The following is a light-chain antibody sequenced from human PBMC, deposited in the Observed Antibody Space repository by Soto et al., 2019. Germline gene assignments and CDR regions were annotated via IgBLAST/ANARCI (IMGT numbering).Light chain of an antibody. V-gene: IGLV1-47*01. Sequence: QSVLTQPPSASGTPGQRVTISCSGSSSNIGGNYVYWYQQLPGTAPKLLIYRNNQRPSGVPDRFSGSKSGTSASLAISGLRSGDEADYYCAAWDDSLSGPGVFGGGTKVTVL. CDR1: SSNIGGNY. CDR2: RNN. J-gene: IGLJ3*02. CDR3: AAWDDSLSGPGV.